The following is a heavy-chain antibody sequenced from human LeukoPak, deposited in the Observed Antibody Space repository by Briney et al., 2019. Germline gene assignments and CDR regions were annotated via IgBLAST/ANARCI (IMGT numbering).Heavy chain of an antibody. V-gene: IGHV4-34*01. CDR3: ARPRGKLWFQYYFDY. J-gene: IGHJ4*02. D-gene: IGHD5-18*01. CDR2: INHSGST. Sequence: QTSETLSLTCAVYGGSFSGYYWSWIRQPPGKGLEWIGEINHSGSTNYNPSLKSRVTISVDTSKDQFSLKLSSVTAADTAVYYCARPRGKLWFQYYFDYWGQGTLVTVSS. CDR1: GGSFSGYY.